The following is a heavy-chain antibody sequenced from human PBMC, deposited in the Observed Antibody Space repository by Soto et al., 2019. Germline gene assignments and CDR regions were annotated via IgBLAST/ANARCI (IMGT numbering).Heavy chain of an antibody. CDR2: FDPEDGET. D-gene: IGHD6-13*01. J-gene: IGHJ4*02. Sequence: GASVKVSCKVSGYTLTELSMHWVRQAPGKGLEWMGGFDPEDGETIYAQKFQGRVTMTEDTSTDTAYMELSSLRSEDTAVYYCATDPLAAAGFDYWGQGTLVTVSS. CDR3: ATDPLAAAGFDY. V-gene: IGHV1-24*01. CDR1: GYTLTELS.